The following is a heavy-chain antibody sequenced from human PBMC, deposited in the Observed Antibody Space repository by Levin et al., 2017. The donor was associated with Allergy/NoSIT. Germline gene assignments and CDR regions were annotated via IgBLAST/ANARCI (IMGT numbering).Heavy chain of an antibody. Sequence: PGGSLRLSCAASGFTFDDYGMSWVRQAPGKGLEWVSGINWNGGSTGYADSVKGRFTISRDNAKNSLYLQMNSLRAEDTALYYCARDPADCSGGSCPDYWGQGTLVTVSS. CDR1: GFTFDDYG. CDR2: INWNGGST. CDR3: ARDPADCSGGSCPDY. J-gene: IGHJ4*02. V-gene: IGHV3-20*04. D-gene: IGHD2-15*01.